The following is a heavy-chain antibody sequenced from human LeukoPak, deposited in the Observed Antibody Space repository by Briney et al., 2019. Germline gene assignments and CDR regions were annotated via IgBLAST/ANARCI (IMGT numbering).Heavy chain of an antibody. V-gene: IGHV7-4-1*02. CDR2: INTNTGNP. CDR3: ARGVAGHYYYYYMDV. CDR1: GYTFTSYA. D-gene: IGHD6-19*01. Sequence: ASVKVSCKASGYTFTSYAMNWVRQAPGQGLEWMGWINTNTGNPTYAQGFTGRFVFSLDTSVSTAYLQISSLKAEDTAVYYCARGVAGHYYYYYMDVWGKGTTVTVSS. J-gene: IGHJ6*03.